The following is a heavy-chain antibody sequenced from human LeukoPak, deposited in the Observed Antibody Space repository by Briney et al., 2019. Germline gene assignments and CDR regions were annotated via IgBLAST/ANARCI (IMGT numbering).Heavy chain of an antibody. CDR1: GFTFSSYW. D-gene: IGHD3-22*01. CDR3: GRDTYYYDCSGYPPLYYYYYYMDV. J-gene: IGHJ6*03. Sequence: HPGGSLRLSCAASGFTFSSYWMSWVRQAPGKGLEWVANIKQDGSEKYYVDSVKGRFTISRDNAKNSLYLQMNSLRAEDTAVYYCGRDTYYYDCSGYPPLYYYYYYMDVWGKGTTVTVSS. V-gene: IGHV3-7*01. CDR2: IKQDGSEK.